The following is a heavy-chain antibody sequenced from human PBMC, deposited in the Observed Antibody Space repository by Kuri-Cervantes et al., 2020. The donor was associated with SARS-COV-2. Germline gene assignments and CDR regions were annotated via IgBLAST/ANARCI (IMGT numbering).Heavy chain of an antibody. D-gene: IGHD6-19*01. CDR1: GFTFSSYG. CDR2: ISYDGNNK. CDR3: AKGPGSGWYYFDY. Sequence: GGSLRLSCAASGFTFSSYGMHWVRQAPGKGLEWVAVISYDGNNKYYADSVKGRFTISRDNSKNTLYLQMNSLRAEDTAVYYCAKGPGSGWYYFDYWRQGTRVTVSS. V-gene: IGHV3-30*18. J-gene: IGHJ4*02.